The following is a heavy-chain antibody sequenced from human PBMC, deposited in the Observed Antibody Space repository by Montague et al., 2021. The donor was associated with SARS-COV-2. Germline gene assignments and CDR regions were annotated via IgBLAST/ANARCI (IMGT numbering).Heavy chain of an antibody. CDR1: GGSFSDYY. D-gene: IGHD3-3*01. CDR2: INHSGSG. J-gene: IGHJ3*01. Sequence: SKTLSLTCAVYGGSFSDYYGTWIRQSPGKGLEWIGEINHSGSGNCNPSLKNRVTISEDKSKNQISLKLTPGTASDTATFYCAGGQVTIFAVLIMIPAAGAIDVWGQGTTVTVSS. CDR3: AGGQVTIFAVLIMIPAAGAIDV. V-gene: IGHV4-34*01.